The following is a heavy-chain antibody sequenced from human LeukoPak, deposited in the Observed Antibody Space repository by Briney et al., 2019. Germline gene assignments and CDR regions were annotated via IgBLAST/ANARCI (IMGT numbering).Heavy chain of an antibody. CDR2: ISSSSSYI. CDR1: GFSFSSYS. Sequence: SGGSLRLSCAASGFSFSSYSMNWVRQAPGKGLEWVSSISSSSSYIYYADSVKGRFTISRDNAKNSLYLQMNSLRAEDTAVYYCAREASLRDYGDLYPAAFDIWGQGTMVTVSS. D-gene: IGHD4-17*01. J-gene: IGHJ3*02. CDR3: AREASLRDYGDLYPAAFDI. V-gene: IGHV3-21*01.